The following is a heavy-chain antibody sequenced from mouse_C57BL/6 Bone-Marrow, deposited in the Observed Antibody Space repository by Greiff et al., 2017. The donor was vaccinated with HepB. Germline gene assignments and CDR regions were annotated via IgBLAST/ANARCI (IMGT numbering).Heavy chain of an antibody. V-gene: IGHV1-55*01. J-gene: IGHJ4*01. D-gene: IGHD1-1*01. CDR3: AREFGTSITTVVAHYYAMDY. CDR1: GYTFPSYW. CDR2: IYPGSGST. Sequence: VQLQQPGAELVKPGASVKMSCKASGYTFPSYWITWVKQRPGQGLEWIGDIYPGSGSTNYNEKFKSKATLTVDTSSSTAYMQLSSLTSEDSAVYYCAREFGTSITTVVAHYYAMDYWGQGTSVTVSS.